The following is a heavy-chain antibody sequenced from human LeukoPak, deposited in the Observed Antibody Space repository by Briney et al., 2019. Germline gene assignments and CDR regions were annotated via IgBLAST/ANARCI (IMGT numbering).Heavy chain of an antibody. CDR1: GFTFSGYW. D-gene: IGHD6-13*01. CDR3: ARDRRDRIAAAGIFDY. V-gene: IGHV3-7*01. CDR2: INLHGSVI. J-gene: IGHJ4*02. Sequence: PGGSLRLSCAASGFTFSGYWMSWIRQAPGKGLGWVANINLHGSVIHYVDSVKGRFTISRDNAKNSLYLQMNSLRAEDTAVYYCARDRRDRIAAAGIFDYWGQGTLVTVSS.